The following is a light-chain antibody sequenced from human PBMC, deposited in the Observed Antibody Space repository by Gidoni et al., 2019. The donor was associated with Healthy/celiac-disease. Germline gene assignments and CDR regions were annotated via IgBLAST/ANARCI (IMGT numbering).Light chain of an antibody. J-gene: IGLJ2*01. V-gene: IGLV1-44*01. CDR1: SANIGSNT. CDR3: AAGDDSLNGPYVV. Sequence: QSVLTQPPSASGPPGQRVPISCSGSSANIGSNTVNWYQQLPGTAPNLLIYSNNQRPSGGPDRFSGSKSGTSASLAISGLQAEEEADYYCAAGDDSLNGPYVVFGGGTKLTV. CDR2: SNN.